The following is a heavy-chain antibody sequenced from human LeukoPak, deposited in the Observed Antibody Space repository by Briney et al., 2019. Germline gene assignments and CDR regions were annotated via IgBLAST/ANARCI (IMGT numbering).Heavy chain of an antibody. CDR2: IYYSGSI. Sequence: SETLSLTCTVSGGSISSYYWSWIRQPPGKGLEWIGYIYYSGSINYNPSLKSRVTISVDTSKNQFSLKLSSVTAADTAVYYCARQYGAPYYFDYWGQGTLVTVSS. CDR1: GGSISSYY. CDR3: ARQYGAPYYFDY. D-gene: IGHD2-8*01. V-gene: IGHV4-59*08. J-gene: IGHJ4*02.